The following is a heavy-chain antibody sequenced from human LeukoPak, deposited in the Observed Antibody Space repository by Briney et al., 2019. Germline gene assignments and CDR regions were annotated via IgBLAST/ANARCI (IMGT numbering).Heavy chain of an antibody. CDR3: ARERNYGDYGNAFDV. CDR2: INPKRGVT. CDR1: GYTFTDYY. Sequence: ASVKVSCKASGYTFTDYYIHWMRQAPGQGLEWMGWINPKRGVTTYAQKFQGRITMTRDTSITTAYMELTRLRSDDTTIYYCARERNYGDYGNAFDVWGQGTKVTVSS. D-gene: IGHD4-17*01. V-gene: IGHV1-2*02. J-gene: IGHJ3*01.